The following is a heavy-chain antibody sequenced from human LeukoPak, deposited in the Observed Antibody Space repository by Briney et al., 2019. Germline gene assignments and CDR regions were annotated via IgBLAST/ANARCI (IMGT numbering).Heavy chain of an antibody. Sequence: GGSLRLSGGASGFTFSDYSMNWVRQAPGKGLAWVASITSAGGYTYYADSVKGRFTISRDNAQNSLFLQMNSLRAEDTAVYFCATSGGFVLPNAITGNWYMDVWGRGTSVTVSS. J-gene: IGHJ6*03. V-gene: IGHV3-21*01. D-gene: IGHD2-2*01. CDR1: GFTFSDYS. CDR2: ITSAGGYT. CDR3: ATSGGFVLPNAITGNWYMDV.